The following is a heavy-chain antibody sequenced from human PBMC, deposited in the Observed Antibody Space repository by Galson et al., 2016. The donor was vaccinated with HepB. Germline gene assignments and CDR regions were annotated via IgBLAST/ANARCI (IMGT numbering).Heavy chain of an antibody. J-gene: IGHJ6*02. CDR2: SNWDGVNK. CDR1: GFTFGDYG. V-gene: IGHV3-20*04. Sequence: SLRLSCAGSGFTFGDYGMSWVRQAPGRGLEWVAGSNWDGVNKDYADSVKGRFTISRDNSKNTLYLQMNSLRAEDTAVYYCARGGKGELFGMDVWGQGTTITVSS. D-gene: IGHD3-10*01. CDR3: ARGGKGELFGMDV.